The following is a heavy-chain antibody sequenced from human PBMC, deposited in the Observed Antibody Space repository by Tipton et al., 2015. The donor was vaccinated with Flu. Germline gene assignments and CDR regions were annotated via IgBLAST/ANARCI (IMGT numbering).Heavy chain of an antibody. CDR2: IKQGGSEK. D-gene: IGHD2-2*01. CDR3: ARTRGGYCTSTSCFADYFDF. J-gene: IGHJ4*02. V-gene: IGHV3-7*01. Sequence: GSLRLSCAASGFTFNTYWMTWVRQAPGKGLEWVANIKQGGSEKYYMDSVKGRFTISRDNAKNSLYLQMNSLRAEDAALYYCARTRGGYCTSTSCFADYFDFWGQGTLVTVSS. CDR1: GFTFNTYW.